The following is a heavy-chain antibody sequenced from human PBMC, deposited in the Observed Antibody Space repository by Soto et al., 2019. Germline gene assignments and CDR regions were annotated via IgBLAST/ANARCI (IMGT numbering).Heavy chain of an antibody. CDR3: ARGHDYLWGSYRSGSFDY. Sequence: SETLSLTCTVSGGSISSYYWSWIRQPPGKGREWIGYIYYSGSTNYNPSLKSRVTISVDTSKNQFSLKLSSVTAADTAVYYCARGHDYLWGSYRSGSFDYWGQGTLVTSPQ. J-gene: IGHJ4*02. CDR2: IYYSGST. CDR1: GGSISSYY. D-gene: IGHD3-16*02. V-gene: IGHV4-59*01.